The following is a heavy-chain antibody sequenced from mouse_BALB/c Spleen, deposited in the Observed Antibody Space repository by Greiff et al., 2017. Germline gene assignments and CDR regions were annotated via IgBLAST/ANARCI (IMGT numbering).Heavy chain of an antibody. J-gene: IGHJ4*01. CDR2: ISSGGST. V-gene: IGHV5-6-5*01. CDR1: GFTFSSYA. Sequence: EVQVVESGGGLVKPGGSLKLSCAASGFTFSSYAMSWVRQTPEKRLEWVASISSGGSTYYPDSVKGRFTISRDNARNILYLQMSSLRSEDTAMYYCARAYGNPGSYAMDYWGQGTSVTVSS. D-gene: IGHD2-10*02. CDR3: ARAYGNPGSYAMDY.